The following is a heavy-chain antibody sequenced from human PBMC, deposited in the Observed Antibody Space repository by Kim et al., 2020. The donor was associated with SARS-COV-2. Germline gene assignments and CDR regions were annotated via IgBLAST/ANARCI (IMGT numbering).Heavy chain of an antibody. V-gene: IGHV5-51*01. D-gene: IGHD3-16*02. J-gene: IGHJ4*02. CDR3: ARPRNLGELSFGY. Sequence: YSPSFQGQVTISADKSITPAYLQWSSLKASDTAMYYCARPRNLGELSFGYWGQGTLVTVSS.